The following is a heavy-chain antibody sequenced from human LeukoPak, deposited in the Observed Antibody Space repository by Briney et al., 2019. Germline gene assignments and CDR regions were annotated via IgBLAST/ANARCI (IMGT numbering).Heavy chain of an antibody. D-gene: IGHD3-10*01. V-gene: IGHV4-39*01. CDR1: GGSISTSGSY. CDR2: IYYSGST. J-gene: IGHJ4*02. CDR3: ARLYGSGSYPHYFDY. Sequence: SETLSLTCTVSGGSISTSGSYWGWVRQPPGKGLEWIGTIYYSGSTYYNAPLKSRVTISVDTSKNQFSLKLSSVTAADTAVYYCARLYGSGSYPHYFDYWGQGTLVTVSS.